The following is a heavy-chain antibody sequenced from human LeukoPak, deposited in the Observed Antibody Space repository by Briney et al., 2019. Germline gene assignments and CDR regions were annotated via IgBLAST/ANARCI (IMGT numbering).Heavy chain of an antibody. J-gene: IGHJ4*02. V-gene: IGHV4-59*08. D-gene: IGHD2-15*01. CDR1: GGSINSYY. Sequence: KASETLSLTCTVSGGSINSYYWSWIRQPPGKGLEWIGNIFYSGSTNYNPSLKSRVTISIDTSKNQFSLKLSSVTAADTAVYYCARRRCSGGACYPYFFDYWGQGTLVTVSS. CDR3: ARRRCSGGACYPYFFDY. CDR2: IFYSGST.